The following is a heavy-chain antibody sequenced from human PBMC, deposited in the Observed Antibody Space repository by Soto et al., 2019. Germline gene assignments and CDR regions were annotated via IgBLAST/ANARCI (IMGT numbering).Heavy chain of an antibody. J-gene: IGHJ3*02. D-gene: IGHD3-9*01. Sequence: EVQLVESGGGLVQPGGSLRLSCAASGFTVSSNYMSWVRQAPGKGLEWVSVIYSGGSTYYADSVKGRFTISRGNSKNTLYLQMNSLRAEDTAVYYCARHITYYDILTGYQHLDAFDIWGQGTMVTVSS. CDR2: IYSGGST. CDR1: GFTVSSNY. V-gene: IGHV3-66*04. CDR3: ARHITYYDILTGYQHLDAFDI.